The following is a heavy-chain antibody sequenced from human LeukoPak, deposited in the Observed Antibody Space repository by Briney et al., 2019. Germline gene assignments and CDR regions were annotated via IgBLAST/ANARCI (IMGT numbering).Heavy chain of an antibody. CDR3: TREYYYGSGGENNWFDP. CDR2: IRSKAYGGTT. D-gene: IGHD3-10*01. V-gene: IGHV3-49*04. Sequence: PGGSLRLSCTASGFTFGDYAMSWVRQAPGKGPEWVGFIRSKAYGGTTEYAASVKGRFTISRDDSKSIAYLQMNSLKTEDTAVYYCTREYYYGSGGENNWFDPWGQGTLVTVSS. J-gene: IGHJ5*02. CDR1: GFTFGDYA.